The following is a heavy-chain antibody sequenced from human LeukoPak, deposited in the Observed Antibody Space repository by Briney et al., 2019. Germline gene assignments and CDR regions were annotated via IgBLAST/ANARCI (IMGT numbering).Heavy chain of an antibody. CDR3: ARDRINSGSYREDY. V-gene: IGHV4-61*02. J-gene: IGHJ4*02. Sequence: PSQTLSLTCTVSGGSISSGSYYWSWIRQPAGKGLEWIGRIYTSGSTNYNPSLKGRVTISVDTSKNQFSLKLSSVTAADTAVYYCARDRINSGSYREDYWGQGTLVTVSS. D-gene: IGHD1-26*01. CDR1: GGSISSGSYY. CDR2: IYTSGST.